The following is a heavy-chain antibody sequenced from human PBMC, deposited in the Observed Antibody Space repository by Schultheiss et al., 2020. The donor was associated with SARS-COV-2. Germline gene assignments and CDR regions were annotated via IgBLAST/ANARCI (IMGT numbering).Heavy chain of an antibody. CDR2: IKQDGSEK. CDR3: ARESFSTHLPYNYYYYGMDV. V-gene: IGHV3-7*03. Sequence: GESLKISCAASGFTFSSYWMSWVRQAPGKGLEWVANIKQDGSEKYYVDSVKGRFTISRDNAKNSLYLQMNSLRAEDTAVYYCARESFSTHLPYNYYYYGMDVWGQGTTVTVSS. CDR1: GFTFSSYW. D-gene: IGHD2/OR15-2a*01. J-gene: IGHJ6*02.